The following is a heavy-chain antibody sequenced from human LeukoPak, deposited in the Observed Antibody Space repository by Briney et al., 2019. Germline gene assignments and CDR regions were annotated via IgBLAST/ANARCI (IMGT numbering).Heavy chain of an antibody. Sequence: GGSLRLSCAASGFTFSDYYMSWIRQAPGKALEWVSYVSSGSSTIYYADSVKGRFTVSRDNGKRSLYLHMNSLRAEDTAVYYCARAWSRVDPFDIWGQGTMVTVSS. CDR3: ARAWSRVDPFDI. J-gene: IGHJ3*02. CDR2: VSSGSSTI. D-gene: IGHD2-8*02. V-gene: IGHV3-11*04. CDR1: GFTFSDYY.